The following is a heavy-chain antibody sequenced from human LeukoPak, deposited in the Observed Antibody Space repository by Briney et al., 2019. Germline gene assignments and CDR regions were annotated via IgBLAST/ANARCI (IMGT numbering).Heavy chain of an antibody. J-gene: IGHJ3*02. D-gene: IGHD3-22*01. CDR3: ARDYMIGAFDI. CDR1: GFTFSSYS. V-gene: IGHV3-48*01. CDR2: ISSSSSTI. Sequence: GGSLRLSCAASGFTFSSYSMNWVRQAPGKGLEWVSYISSSSSTIYYADSVKGRFTISRDNAKNSLYLQMNSLRAEDTAVYYCARDYMIGAFDIWGQGTMVTVSS.